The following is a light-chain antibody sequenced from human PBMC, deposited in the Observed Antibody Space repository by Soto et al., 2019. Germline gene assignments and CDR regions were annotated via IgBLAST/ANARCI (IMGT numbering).Light chain of an antibody. Sequence: EVVLTQSRATLSVSPGERATRSCRASTSLTTNVACYQQRPGQAPRLLIYGASARATGIPARFSGSGAGTEFTLTISSLQSEDFAVYYCHQYNNWRTFGQGTRLEI. CDR2: GAS. CDR3: HQYNNWRT. CDR1: TSLTTN. J-gene: IGKJ5*01. V-gene: IGKV3-15*01.